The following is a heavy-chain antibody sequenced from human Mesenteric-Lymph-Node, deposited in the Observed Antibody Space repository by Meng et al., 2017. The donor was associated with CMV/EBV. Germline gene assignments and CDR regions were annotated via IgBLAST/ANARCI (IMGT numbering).Heavy chain of an antibody. Sequence: FTASGYRFTDYAITGVRQATGQGIEWRGWVSGYNGNTNYAQKFQGRVTMNKDTSTTTAYVELRSLRSDDTAVYFCAKGDGYQQVFDLWGPGTPVTVSS. V-gene: IGHV1-18*01. D-gene: IGHD2-2*01. J-gene: IGHJ5*02. CDR1: GYRFTDYA. CDR3: AKGDGYQQVFDL. CDR2: VSGYNGNT.